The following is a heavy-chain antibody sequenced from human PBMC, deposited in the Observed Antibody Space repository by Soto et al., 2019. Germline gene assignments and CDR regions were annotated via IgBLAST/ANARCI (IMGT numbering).Heavy chain of an antibody. V-gene: IGHV3-66*01. J-gene: IGHJ5*02. CDR2: IYSGGST. CDR3: VRDLYSSGWLTGFDP. Sequence: EVQLVESGGGLVQPGGSLRLSCAASGFTVNNNYMSWVRQAPGKGLEWVSVIYSGGSTYYVDSVKGRFTMSRDNSKNAVHLQMNSLRAEDTAVYYCVRDLYSSGWLTGFDPWGQGTLVTVSS. D-gene: IGHD6-19*01. CDR1: GFTVNNNY.